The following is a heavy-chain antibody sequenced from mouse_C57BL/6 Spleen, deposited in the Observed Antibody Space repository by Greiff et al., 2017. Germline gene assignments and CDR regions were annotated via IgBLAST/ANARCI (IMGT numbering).Heavy chain of an antibody. D-gene: IGHD4-1*01. V-gene: IGHV1-80*01. J-gene: IGHJ3*01. CDR3: ARLTEFAY. Sequence: QVQLQQSGAELVKPGASVKISCKASGYAFSSYWINWVKQRPGKGLEWIGQIYPGDGDTNYNGKFKGKATLTADKSSSTAYMQLSDLTSEDSAVYFCARLTEFAYWGQGTLVTVSA. CDR2: IYPGDGDT. CDR1: GYAFSSYW.